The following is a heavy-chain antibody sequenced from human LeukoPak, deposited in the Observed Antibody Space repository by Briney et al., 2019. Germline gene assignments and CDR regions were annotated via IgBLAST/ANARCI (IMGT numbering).Heavy chain of an antibody. J-gene: IGHJ4*02. CDR1: GGSISTYC. D-gene: IGHD5-18*01. CDR2: IYPSGST. V-gene: IGHV4-4*07. CDR3: ARDRSGYSEYYFDY. Sequence: SETLSLTCTVPGGSISTYCWSWIRQPAGKGLEWIGRIYPSGSTFYNPSLKSRVTISIDKSKNQFFLNLTSVTAADTALYYCARDRSGYSEYYFDYWGQGSLVTVSS.